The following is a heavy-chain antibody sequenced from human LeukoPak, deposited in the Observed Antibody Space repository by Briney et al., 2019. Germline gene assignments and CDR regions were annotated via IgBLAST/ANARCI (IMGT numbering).Heavy chain of an antibody. CDR2: IIPIFGTA. V-gene: IGHV1-69*13. J-gene: IGHJ4*02. CDR3: ARALSPYGSGTYYLY. CDR1: GSTFSSYD. Sequence: SVKVSCKTSGSTFSSYDISWVRQAPGQGLEWMGGIIPIFGTANYAQKFQGRVTITADESTSTVYMELSSLRSEDTAVYYCARALSPYGSGTYYLYWGQGTLVTVSS. D-gene: IGHD3-10*01.